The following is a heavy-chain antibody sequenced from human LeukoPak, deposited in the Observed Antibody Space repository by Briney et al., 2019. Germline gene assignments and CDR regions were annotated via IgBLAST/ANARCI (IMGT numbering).Heavy chain of an antibody. D-gene: IGHD3-22*01. V-gene: IGHV4-30-4*07. CDR3: ARNGDDSSDYYYFDY. Sequence: SGTLSLTCAVSGDSISSGDYSWSWIRQPPGKGLEWIGYIYNSGTTNYNPSLKSRVTISVDTSKNQFSLKLSSVTAADTAIYYCARNGDDSSDYYYFDYWGQGTLVTVSS. J-gene: IGHJ4*02. CDR2: IYNSGTT. CDR1: GDSISSGDYS.